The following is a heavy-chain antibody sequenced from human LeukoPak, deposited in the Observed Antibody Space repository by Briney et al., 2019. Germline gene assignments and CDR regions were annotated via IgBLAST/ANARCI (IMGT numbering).Heavy chain of an antibody. CDR3: ARGSYGYIDY. Sequence: SETLSLTCSVSGVSIRHYYWTWIRQPAGKGLEWIGRFYASGTMIYNPSLKSRVAMSADTSKNQFSLMVTSVTAADTAVYYCARGSYGYIDYWGQGILVTVSS. J-gene: IGHJ4*02. CDR1: GVSIRHYY. V-gene: IGHV4-4*07. D-gene: IGHD3-16*01. CDR2: FYASGTM.